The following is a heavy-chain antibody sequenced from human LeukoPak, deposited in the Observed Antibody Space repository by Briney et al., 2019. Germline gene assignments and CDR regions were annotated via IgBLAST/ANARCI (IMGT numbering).Heavy chain of an antibody. CDR3: ARATIVVVPAATITDSRYGMDV. CDR2: INHSGST. CDR1: GGSFSGYY. J-gene: IGHJ6*02. V-gene: IGHV4-34*01. D-gene: IGHD2-2*01. Sequence: SETLSLTCAVYGGSFSGYYWSWIRQPPGKGLEWIGEINHSGSTNYNPSLKSRVTISVDTSKNRFSLKLSSVTAADTAVYYCARATIVVVPAATITDSRYGMDVWGQGTRSPSP.